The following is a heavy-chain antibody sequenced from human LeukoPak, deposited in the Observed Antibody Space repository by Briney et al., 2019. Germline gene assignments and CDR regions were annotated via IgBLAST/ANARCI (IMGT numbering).Heavy chain of an antibody. CDR1: GFXFNDYG. D-gene: IGHD2-15*01. V-gene: IGHV3-43*02. Sequence: PGGSLRLSCAASGFXFNDYGIHWVRLAPGKGLEWVSLISGDGRSAYYATSVKGRFTISRDNSKNSLYLQMNSLRTEDTALYYCAKDSIETRDIVVVVTSYFDYWSQGTLVTVSS. CDR2: ISGDGRSA. J-gene: IGHJ4*02. CDR3: AKDSIETRDIVVVVTSYFDY.